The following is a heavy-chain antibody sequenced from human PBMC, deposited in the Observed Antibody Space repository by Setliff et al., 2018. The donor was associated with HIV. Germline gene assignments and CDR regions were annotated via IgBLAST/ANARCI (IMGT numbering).Heavy chain of an antibody. CDR2: INPNSGAT. CDR1: GYTFSGYY. V-gene: IGHV1-2*02. CDR3: ALASIVSTARRNH. D-gene: IGHD1-26*01. Sequence: GASVKVSCKASGYTFSGYYLHWVRRAPGQGLEWMGWINPNSGATNYAQNFQGRVTMTRDTSISTAYMDLSSLTSDDTAVYYCALASIVSTARRNHWGQGTLVTVSS. J-gene: IGHJ5*02.